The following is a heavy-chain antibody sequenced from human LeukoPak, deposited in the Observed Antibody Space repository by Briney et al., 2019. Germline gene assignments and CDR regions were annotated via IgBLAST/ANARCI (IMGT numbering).Heavy chain of an antibody. CDR3: ARGQLWIDY. D-gene: IGHD3-10*01. CDR2: ISRSGRTI. J-gene: IGHJ4*02. CDR1: GFTFSSYD. Sequence: GGSLTLSCAASGFTFSSYDMNWVRQAPGKGLEWISYISRSGRTIYYADSVKGRFTNSRDNAKNALYLQMNSLRAEDTAVYYCARGQLWIDYWGQGTLVTVSS. V-gene: IGHV3-48*03.